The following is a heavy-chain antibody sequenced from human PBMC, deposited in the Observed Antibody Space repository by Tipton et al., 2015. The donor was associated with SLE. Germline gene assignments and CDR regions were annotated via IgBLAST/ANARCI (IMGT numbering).Heavy chain of an antibody. Sequence: QLVQSGAEVKKPGASVKVSCKASGYTFTSYGISWVRQAPGQGLEWMGRIIPILGIANYAQKFQGRVTITADKSTSTAYMELSSLRSDDTAVYYCAREGGYCSGGSCYSRWFDPWGQGTLVTVSS. J-gene: IGHJ5*02. V-gene: IGHV1-69*09. CDR3: AREGGYCSGGSCYSRWFDP. D-gene: IGHD2-15*01. CDR1: GYTFTSYG. CDR2: IIPILGIA.